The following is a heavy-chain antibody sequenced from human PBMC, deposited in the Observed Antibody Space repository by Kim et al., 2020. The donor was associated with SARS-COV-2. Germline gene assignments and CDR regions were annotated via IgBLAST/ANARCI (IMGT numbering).Heavy chain of an antibody. CDR1: GGSISSSNW. CDR2: IYHSGST. V-gene: IGHV4-4*02. D-gene: IGHD6-13*01. Sequence: SETLSLTCAVSGGSISSSNWWSWVRQPPGKGLEWIGEIYHSGSTNYNPSLKSRVTISVDKSKNQFSLKLSSVTAADTAVYYCARAPVSYIAAAGALGYWGQGTLVTVSS. CDR3: ARAPVSYIAAAGALGY. J-gene: IGHJ4*02.